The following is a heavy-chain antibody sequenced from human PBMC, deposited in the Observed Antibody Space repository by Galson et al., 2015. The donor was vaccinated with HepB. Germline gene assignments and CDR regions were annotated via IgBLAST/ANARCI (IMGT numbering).Heavy chain of an antibody. V-gene: IGHV3-15*01. CDR2: IKSKTDGGTT. Sequence: SLRLSCAASGFTFSDAWMSWVRQPPGKGLEWVGRIKSKTDGGTTDYAAPVKGRFTISRDDSKNTLYLQMDSLKTDDTAVYYCSYDYFDSWGQATLVTVSS. J-gene: IGHJ4*02. CDR1: GFTFSDAW. CDR3: SYDYFDS.